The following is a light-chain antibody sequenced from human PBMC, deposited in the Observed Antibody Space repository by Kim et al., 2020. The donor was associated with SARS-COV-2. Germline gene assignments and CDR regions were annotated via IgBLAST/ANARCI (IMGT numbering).Light chain of an antibody. CDR2: QDS. CDR3: QAWDSSYVV. V-gene: IGLV3-1*01. Sequence: VTPGQTASITCSGDKLGDKYASWYQQKPGQSPVLVIYQDSKRPSGIPERFSGSNSGNTATLTISGTQSMDEADYYCQAWDSSYVVFGGGTQLTVL. J-gene: IGLJ2*01. CDR1: KLGDKY.